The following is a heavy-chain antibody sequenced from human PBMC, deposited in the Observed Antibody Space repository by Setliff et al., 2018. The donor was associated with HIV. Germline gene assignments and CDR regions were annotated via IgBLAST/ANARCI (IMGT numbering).Heavy chain of an antibody. D-gene: IGHD6-19*01. CDR1: GFTFSSYT. V-gene: IGHV3-21*05. CDR3: ARAVHSGWYYFDY. Sequence: KPGGSLRLSCAASGFTFSSYTMNWVRQAPGKGLEWVSYISSSSSYTNYLDSVKGRFTISRDNAKNSLYLQMNSLRAEDTAVYYCARAVHSGWYYFDYWGQGTLVTVSS. CDR2: ISSSSSYT. J-gene: IGHJ4*02.